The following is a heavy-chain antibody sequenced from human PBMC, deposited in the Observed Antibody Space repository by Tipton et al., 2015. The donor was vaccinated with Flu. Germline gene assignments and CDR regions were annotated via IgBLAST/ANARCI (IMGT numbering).Heavy chain of an antibody. CDR1: GFTFSSYE. Sequence: SLRLSCAASGFTFSSYEMNWVRQAPGKGLEWVSYISSSGSTIYYADSVKGRFTISRDNAKNSLYLQMNSLRAEDTAVYYCARGDIVVVAATRVLYYYFGMDVWGQGTTVTVSS. V-gene: IGHV3-48*03. CDR3: ARGDIVVVAATRVLYYYFGMDV. CDR2: ISSSGSTI. D-gene: IGHD2-15*01. J-gene: IGHJ6*02.